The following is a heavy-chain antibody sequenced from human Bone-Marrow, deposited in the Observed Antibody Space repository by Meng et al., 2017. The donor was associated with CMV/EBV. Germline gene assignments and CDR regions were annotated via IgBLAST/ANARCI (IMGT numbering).Heavy chain of an antibody. V-gene: IGHV4-61*01. D-gene: IGHD2-15*01. CDR3: ARAGGGGLLHYYGMDV. CDR2: IYYSGST. J-gene: IGHJ6*01. Sequence: GSLRRSCTVSGGSVSSGSYYWSWIRQPPGKGLEWIGYIYYSGSTNYNPSLKSRVTISVDTSKNQFSLKLSSVTAADTAVYYCARAGGGGLLHYYGMDVCGQGTTASFSS. CDR1: GGSVSSGSYY.